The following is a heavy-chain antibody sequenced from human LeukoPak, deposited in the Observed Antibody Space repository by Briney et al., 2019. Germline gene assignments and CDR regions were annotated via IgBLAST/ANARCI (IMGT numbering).Heavy chain of an antibody. V-gene: IGHV3-23*01. D-gene: IGHD3-22*01. CDR3: AREATYYYDSNLADAFDI. Sequence: GGSLRLSCAASGFTFSSYAMSWVRQAPGKGLEWVSAISGSGGSTYYADSVKGRFTISRDNSKNTLYLQMNSLRADDTAVYYCAREATYYYDSNLADAFDIWGQGTMVTVSS. CDR2: ISGSGGST. J-gene: IGHJ3*02. CDR1: GFTFSSYA.